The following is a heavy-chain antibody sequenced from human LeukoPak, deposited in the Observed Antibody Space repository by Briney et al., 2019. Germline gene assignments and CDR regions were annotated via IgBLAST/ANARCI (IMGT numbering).Heavy chain of an antibody. CDR2: IYHSGST. D-gene: IGHD5-12*01. V-gene: IGHV4-38-2*01. CDR1: GYSISSGYY. Sequence: SETLSLXCAVSGYSISSGYYRGWIRQPPGRGLEWIGSIYHSGSTYYNPSLKSRVTISVDTSKNQFSLKLSSVTAADTAVYYCARYSGYASYYFDYWGQGTLVTVSS. J-gene: IGHJ4*02. CDR3: ARYSGYASYYFDY.